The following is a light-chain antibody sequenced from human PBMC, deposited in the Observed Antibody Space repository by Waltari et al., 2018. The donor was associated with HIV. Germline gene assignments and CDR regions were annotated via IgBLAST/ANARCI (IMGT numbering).Light chain of an antibody. CDR2: GVS. CDR1: ESVGSF. J-gene: IGKJ1*01. Sequence: EIVMTQSPVAMSVSPGGRVTLSCRASESVGSFFAWYQQRPGQSPSLLMYGVSTRASGVSARFSGSGSGTEVNLTITSLQSDDSAIYFCQQFYNWPRTFGQGTTVEVK. V-gene: IGKV3-15*01. CDR3: QQFYNWPRT.